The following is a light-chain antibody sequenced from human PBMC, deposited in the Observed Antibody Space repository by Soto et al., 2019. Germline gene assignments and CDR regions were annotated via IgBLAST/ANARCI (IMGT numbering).Light chain of an antibody. CDR1: QSISSW. V-gene: IGKV1-5*01. CDR2: DAS. CDR3: KQYNSYWT. J-gene: IGKJ1*01. Sequence: IQMTQSPSTLSASVGDRVTITCRASQSISSWLAWYQQKPGKAPKLLIYDASSLESGVPSRFSGSGSGTEFTLTISSLQPDDFATYYCKQYNSYWTFGQGTKV.